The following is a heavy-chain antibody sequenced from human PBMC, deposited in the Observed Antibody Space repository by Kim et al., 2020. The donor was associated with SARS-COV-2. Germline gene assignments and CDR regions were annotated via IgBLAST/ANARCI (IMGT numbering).Heavy chain of an antibody. CDR2: IIPILGIA. V-gene: IGHV1-69*04. CDR3: ASSTTVTMTPWDY. J-gene: IGHJ4*02. CDR1: GGTFSSYA. D-gene: IGHD4-17*01. Sequence: SVKVSCKASGGTFSSYAISWVRQAPGQGLEWMGRIIPILGIANYAQKFQGRVTITADKSTSTAYMELSSLRSEDTAVYYCASSTTVTMTPWDYWGQGTL.